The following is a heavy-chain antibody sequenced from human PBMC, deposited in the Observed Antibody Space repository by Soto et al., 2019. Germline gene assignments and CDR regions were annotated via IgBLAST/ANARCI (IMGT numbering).Heavy chain of an antibody. CDR2: INHSGST. CDR3: ARECVVVVAATYYYYYGMDV. D-gene: IGHD2-15*01. V-gene: IGHV4-34*01. J-gene: IGHJ6*02. CDR1: GGSFSGCY. Sequence: ETLSLTCAVYGGSFSGCYWSWIRQPPGKGLEWIGEINHSGSTNYNPSLKSRVTISVDTSKNQFSLKLSSVTAADTAVYYCARECVVVVAATYYYYYGMDVWGQGTTVTVSS.